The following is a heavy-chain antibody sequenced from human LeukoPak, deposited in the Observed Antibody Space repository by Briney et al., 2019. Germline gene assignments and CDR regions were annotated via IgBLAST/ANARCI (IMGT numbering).Heavy chain of an antibody. V-gene: IGHV3-9*01. CDR3: AKQYYYDSSGYPVDFDY. Sequence: GGSLRLSCAASGFTFDDYAMHWVRQAPGKGLEWVSGISWNSGSIGYADSVKGRLTISRDNAKNSLYLQMNSLRAEDTAVYYCAKQYYYDSSGYPVDFDYWGQGTLVTVSS. CDR1: GFTFDDYA. D-gene: IGHD3-22*01. CDR2: ISWNSGSI. J-gene: IGHJ4*02.